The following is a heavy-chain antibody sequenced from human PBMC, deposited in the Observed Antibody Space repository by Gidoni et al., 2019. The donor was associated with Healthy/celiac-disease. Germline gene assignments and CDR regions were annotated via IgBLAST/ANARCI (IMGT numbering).Heavy chain of an antibody. D-gene: IGHD2-2*01. V-gene: IGHV3-15*01. Sequence: EVQLVESGGGLVKPGGSLRLSCAASGFPFSNAWMSWARQAPGKGLEGVGRIKSKTAGGTTDYAAPVKGRFTISRDDSKNTLYLQMNSLKTEDTAVYYCTTLGYCSSTSCYLIKECDPWGQGTLVTVSS. CDR1: GFPFSNAW. J-gene: IGHJ5*02. CDR2: IKSKTAGGTT. CDR3: TTLGYCSSTSCYLIKECDP.